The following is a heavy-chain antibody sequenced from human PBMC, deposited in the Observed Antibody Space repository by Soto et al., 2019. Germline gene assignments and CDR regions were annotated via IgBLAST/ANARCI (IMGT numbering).Heavy chain of an antibody. CDR3: AKDSITMVRGVNNPFDY. Sequence: GGSLRLSCAASGFTFSSYAMSWVRQAPGKGLEWVSAISGSGGSTYYADSVKGRFTISRDNSKNTLYLQMNSLRAEDTAVYYCAKDSITMVRGVNNPFDYWGQGTLVTVSS. D-gene: IGHD3-10*01. CDR1: GFTFSSYA. CDR2: ISGSGGST. J-gene: IGHJ4*02. V-gene: IGHV3-23*01.